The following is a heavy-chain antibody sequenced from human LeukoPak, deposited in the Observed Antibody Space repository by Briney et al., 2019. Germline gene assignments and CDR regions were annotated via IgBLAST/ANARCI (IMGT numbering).Heavy chain of an antibody. CDR2: ISYDGSNK. CDR1: GFNFSSYG. CDR3: ERDSSPYCGSDCYFDAFDI. Sequence: GRSLRLSCAASGFNFSSYGMHWVRQAPGKGLEWVAVISYDGSNKYYADSVKGRFTISRDNSKNTLYLQMNSLSAEDTAVYYCERDSSPYCGSDCYFDAFDIWGQGTMVTVSS. V-gene: IGHV3-30*03. D-gene: IGHD2-21*01. J-gene: IGHJ3*02.